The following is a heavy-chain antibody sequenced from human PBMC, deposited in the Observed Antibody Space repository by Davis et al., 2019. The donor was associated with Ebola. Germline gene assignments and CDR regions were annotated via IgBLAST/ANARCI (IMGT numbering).Heavy chain of an antibody. CDR2: INHSGST. Sequence: ESLKISCAASGFTFSSYGMHWVRQAPGKGLEWIGEINHSGSTNYNPSLKSRVTISVDTSKNQFSLKLSSVTAADTAVYYCARGRANSGDYGYWGQGTLVTVSS. D-gene: IGHD4-17*01. V-gene: IGHV4-34*01. CDR3: ARGRANSGDYGY. CDR1: GFTFSSYG. J-gene: IGHJ4*02.